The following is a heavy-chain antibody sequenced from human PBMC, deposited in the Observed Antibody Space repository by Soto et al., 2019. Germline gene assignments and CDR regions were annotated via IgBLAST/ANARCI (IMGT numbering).Heavy chain of an antibody. D-gene: IGHD3-10*01. CDR2: IILIFGTA. Sequence: GASVKVSCKASGGTFSSYAISWVRQAPGQGLEWMGGIILIFGTANYAQKFQGRVTITADKSTSTAYMELSSLRSEDTAVYYCAREWITMVRGVISDWGQGTLVTSPQ. CDR3: AREWITMVRGVISD. J-gene: IGHJ4*02. V-gene: IGHV1-69*06. CDR1: GGTFSSYA.